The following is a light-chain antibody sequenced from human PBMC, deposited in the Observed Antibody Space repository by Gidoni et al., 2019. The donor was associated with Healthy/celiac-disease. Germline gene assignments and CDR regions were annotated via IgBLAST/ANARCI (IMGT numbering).Light chain of an antibody. V-gene: IGLV1-40*01. J-gene: IGLJ2*01. CDR2: GNS. CDR3: QSYDSSLSGSDVV. CDR1: SSNIGAGYD. Sequence: QSVLTQPPSVSGAPGQRVTISCTWSSSNIGAGYDVQWYQHLPGTAPKLLIYGNSNRPSAVPDLFSGSKSGTSASLAITGLQAEDESDYYCQSYDSSLSGSDVVFGGGTKLTVL.